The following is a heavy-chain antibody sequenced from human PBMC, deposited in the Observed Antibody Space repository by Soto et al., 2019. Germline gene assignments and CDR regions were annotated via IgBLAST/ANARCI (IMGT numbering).Heavy chain of an antibody. CDR3: ARSKDLVVLRNYYFDY. CDR1: GYTFTGYY. J-gene: IGHJ4*02. Sequence: ASVKVSCKASGYTFTGYYMHWVRQAPGQGLEWMGWINPNSGGTNYAQKFQGWVTMTRDTSISTAYMEQSRLRSDDTAVYYCARSKDLVVLRNYYFDYWGQGTLVTVSS. V-gene: IGHV1-2*04. CDR2: INPNSGGT. D-gene: IGHD5-12*01.